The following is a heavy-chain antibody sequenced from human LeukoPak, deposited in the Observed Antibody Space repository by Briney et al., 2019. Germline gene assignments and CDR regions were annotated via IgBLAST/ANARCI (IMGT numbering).Heavy chain of an antibody. J-gene: IGHJ5*02. CDR2: INHSGST. D-gene: IGHD4-23*01. CDR3: ARETTVVTPGGFIVGFDP. Sequence: KSSETLSLTCTVYGGSFSGYYWSWIRQPPGKGLEWIGEINHSGSTNYNPSLKSRVTISVDTSKNQFSLKLSSVTAADTAVYYCARETTVVTPGGFIVGFDPWGQGTLVTVSS. V-gene: IGHV4-34*01. CDR1: GGSFSGYY.